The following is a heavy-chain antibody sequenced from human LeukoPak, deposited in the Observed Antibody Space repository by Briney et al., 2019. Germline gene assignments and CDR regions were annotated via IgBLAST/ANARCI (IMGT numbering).Heavy chain of an antibody. CDR1: GFTFDDYA. V-gene: IGHV3-9*03. Sequence: PGRSLRLSCAASGFTFDDYAMQWVRQAPGKGLEWVSGISWNSGSIGYADSVKGRFTISRDNAKNSLYLQMNSLRAEDMALYYCAKGPSSSSYFDYFDYWGQGTLVTVSS. CDR2: ISWNSGSI. J-gene: IGHJ4*02. D-gene: IGHD6-6*01. CDR3: AKGPSSSSYFDYFDY.